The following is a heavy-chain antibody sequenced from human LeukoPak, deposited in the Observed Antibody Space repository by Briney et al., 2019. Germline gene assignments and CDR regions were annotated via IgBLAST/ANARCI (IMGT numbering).Heavy chain of an antibody. CDR1: GFTFSDYY. J-gene: IGHJ4*02. CDR2: ISDSGGST. CDR3: AKGGYCSSTTCSNTPFDY. D-gene: IGHD2-2*01. Sequence: GGSLRLSCAASGFTFSDYYMSWIRRAPVKGLEWVSAISDSGGSTYYADSVKGRFTISRDNSKSTLFLQMNSLRADDTAVYYCAKGGYCSSTTCSNTPFDYWGQGTLVTVSP. V-gene: IGHV3-23*01.